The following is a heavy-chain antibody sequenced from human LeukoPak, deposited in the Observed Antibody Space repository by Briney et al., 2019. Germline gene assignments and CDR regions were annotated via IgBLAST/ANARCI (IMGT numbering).Heavy chain of an antibody. CDR2: IYPGGSET. V-gene: IGHV5-51*01. CDR3: ARASRNGYNQNFDH. J-gene: IGHJ4*02. CDR1: GYSFSSYW. Sequence: ESLKISCKGLGYSFSSYWNAWVRQRPGKGLEWMGIIYPGGSETRYDPSFQGQVTISADSSTSTAYLQWSSLRASDTAMYYCARASRNGYNQNFDHWGQGTLVTVSS. D-gene: IGHD5-24*01.